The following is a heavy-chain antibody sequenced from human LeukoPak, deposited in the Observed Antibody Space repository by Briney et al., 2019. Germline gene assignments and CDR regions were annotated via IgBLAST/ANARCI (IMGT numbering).Heavy chain of an antibody. J-gene: IGHJ6*02. CDR2: MYSGGGT. CDR1: GFSVSSNY. CDR3: ARIPVLRYFDWPYYGMDV. Sequence: PGGSLRLSCAASGFSVSSNYMNWVRQAPGEGLEWVSVMYSGGGTYYADSMKDRFSMSRDESKNTVYLQMNSLRAEDTAVYYCARIPVLRYFDWPYYGMDVWGQGTTVTVS. D-gene: IGHD3-9*01. V-gene: IGHV3-66*01.